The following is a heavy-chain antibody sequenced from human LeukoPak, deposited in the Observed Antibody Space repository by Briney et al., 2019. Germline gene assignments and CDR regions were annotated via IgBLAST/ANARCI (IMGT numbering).Heavy chain of an antibody. V-gene: IGHV3-74*01. J-gene: IGHJ4*02. D-gene: IGHD2-2*01. Sequence: GGSLRLSCAASGFTFSSYWMHWVRQAPGKGLVWFSRLNSDGSSTNYADSVKGRFTISRDNAETTLHLQMNNLSAEDTAVYYCARASNRDSINFDYWGQGALVTVSS. CDR1: GFTFSSYW. CDR2: LNSDGSST. CDR3: ARASNRDSINFDY.